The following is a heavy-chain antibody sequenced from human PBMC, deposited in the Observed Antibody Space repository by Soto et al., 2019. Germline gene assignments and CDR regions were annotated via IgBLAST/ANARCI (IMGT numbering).Heavy chain of an antibody. D-gene: IGHD3-3*01. CDR2: VSAYDGKT. CDR3: ARDPHEFWTSYWFDP. CDR1: GYTFNTYG. Sequence: ASVKVSCKTSGYTFNTYGINWVRQAPGQGLELMGWVSAYDGKTTYAEKFQGRVTLTTDTSTSTAYMELRSLRSDDTAIYYCARDPHEFWTSYWFDPWGQGTPVTVSS. J-gene: IGHJ5*02. V-gene: IGHV1-18*01.